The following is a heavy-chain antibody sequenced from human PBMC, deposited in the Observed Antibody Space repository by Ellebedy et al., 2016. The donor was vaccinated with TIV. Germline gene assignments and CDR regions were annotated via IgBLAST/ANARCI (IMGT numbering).Heavy chain of an antibody. CDR3: ARDPAVVAAANLKIDY. CDR1: GFTFSNYA. J-gene: IGHJ4*02. Sequence: GGSLRLXXAASGFTFSNYAMHWVRQAPGKGLEWVAVIWYDGSNKYYADSVKGRFTISRDNSKNTLYLQMNSLRAEDTAVYYCARDPAVVAAANLKIDYWGQGTLVTVSS. D-gene: IGHD6-13*01. V-gene: IGHV3-33*08. CDR2: IWYDGSNK.